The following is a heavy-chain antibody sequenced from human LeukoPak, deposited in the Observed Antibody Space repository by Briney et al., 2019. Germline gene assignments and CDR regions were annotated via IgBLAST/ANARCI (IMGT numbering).Heavy chain of an antibody. CDR2: TRVSDYHT. J-gene: IGHJ6*03. Sequence: GGSLRLSCVASGFTFNTYAMTWVRQAPGKGLEWIAATRVSDYHTYYADSVKGRFTISRDNSKNTLYLLMNTLRAEDTAVYYCAKSSTETLYFFYYMDVWGKGATVTVSS. CDR1: GFTFNTYA. V-gene: IGHV3-23*01. CDR3: AKSSTETLYFFYYMDV. D-gene: IGHD4-17*01.